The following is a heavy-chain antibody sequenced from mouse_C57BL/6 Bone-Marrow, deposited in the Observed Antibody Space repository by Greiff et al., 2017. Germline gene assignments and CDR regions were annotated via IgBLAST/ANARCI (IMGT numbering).Heavy chain of an antibody. Sequence: EVKLMESGGGLVQPKGSLKLSCAASGFSFNTYAMNWVRQAPGKGLEWVARIRSKSNNYATYYADSVKDRFTISRDDSESMLYLQMNNLKTEDTAMYYCVREGYYDGYYKAKDYWGQGTSVTVSS. J-gene: IGHJ4*01. D-gene: IGHD2-3*01. CDR2: IRSKSNNYAT. V-gene: IGHV10-1*01. CDR3: VREGYYDGYYKAKDY. CDR1: GFSFNTYA.